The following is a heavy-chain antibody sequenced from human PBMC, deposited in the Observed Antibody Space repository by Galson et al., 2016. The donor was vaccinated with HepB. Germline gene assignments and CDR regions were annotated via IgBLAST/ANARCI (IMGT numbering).Heavy chain of an antibody. CDR2: TYYRSRWYN. J-gene: IGHJ4*02. D-gene: IGHD3-10*01. Sequence: CAISGDSVSSYSGAWDWLRQSPSRGLEWLGRTYYRSRWYNDYAGSVKGRITIEADTSKNLFSLQLTSVTVADPAVYYCARDRGSGRHFFDSWGQGTLVSVSS. CDR3: ARDRGSGRHFFDS. V-gene: IGHV6-1*01. CDR1: GDSVSSYSGA.